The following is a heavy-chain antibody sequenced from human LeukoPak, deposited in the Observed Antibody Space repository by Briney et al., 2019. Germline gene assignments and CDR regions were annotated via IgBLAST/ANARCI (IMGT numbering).Heavy chain of an antibody. CDR3: ARDSLRNFDY. D-gene: IGHD3-3*01. V-gene: IGHV3-33*01. CDR2: IWNDGSNK. J-gene: IGHJ4*02. Sequence: PGRSLRLSCAASGFTFSHYGMHWVRQAPGKGLEWVAVIWNDGSNKFYADSVKGRFTISRDDSKNTIYLQMNRLRVEDTAVYYCARDSLRNFDYWGQGTLVTVSS. CDR1: GFTFSHYG.